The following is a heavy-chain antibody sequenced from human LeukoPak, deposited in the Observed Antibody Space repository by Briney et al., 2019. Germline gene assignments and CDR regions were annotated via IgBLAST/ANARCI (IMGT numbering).Heavy chain of an antibody. CDR3: ARSAAIVVVPAASHWYFDL. CDR2: IDPSDSYT. CDR1: GYSFTSYW. V-gene: IGHV5-10-1*01. J-gene: IGHJ2*01. D-gene: IGHD2-2*01. Sequence: GASLRISCKGSGYSFTSYWISWVRQMPGKGLEWMGRIDPSDSYTNYSPSFQGHVTISADKSISTAYLQWSSLKASDTAMYYCARSAAIVVVPAASHWYFDLWGRGTLVTVSS.